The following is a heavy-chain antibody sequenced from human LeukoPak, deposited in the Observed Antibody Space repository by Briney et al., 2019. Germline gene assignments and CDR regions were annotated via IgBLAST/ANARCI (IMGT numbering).Heavy chain of an antibody. D-gene: IGHD3-10*01. CDR1: GFTFSRYS. CDR2: IYFTGNYI. CDR3: AREFNTVGNFDY. V-gene: IGHV3-21*01. J-gene: IGHJ4*02. Sequence: GGSLRLSCVTSGFTFSRYSMRWVRQAPGKGLEWVSSIYFTGNYISYANSVKGRFTISRDNAKNSLYLQMNSLRAEDTAVYYCAREFNTVGNFDYWGQGTLVTVSS.